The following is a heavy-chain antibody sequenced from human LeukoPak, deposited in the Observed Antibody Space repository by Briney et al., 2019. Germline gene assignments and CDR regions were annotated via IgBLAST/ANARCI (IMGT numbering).Heavy chain of an antibody. CDR1: GFTFSSYA. Sequence: GGSLRLSCTASGFTFSSYAMSWVRQAPGKGLEWVSAISGSGGSTYYADSMKGRFTISRDNSKNTLYLQMNSLRAEDTAVYHCAKDRGSSWYTFDYWGQGTLVTVSS. CDR3: AKDRGSSWYTFDY. D-gene: IGHD6-13*01. J-gene: IGHJ4*02. V-gene: IGHV3-23*01. CDR2: ISGSGGST.